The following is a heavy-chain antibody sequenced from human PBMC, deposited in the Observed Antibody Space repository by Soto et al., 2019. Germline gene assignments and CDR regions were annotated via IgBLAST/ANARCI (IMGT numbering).Heavy chain of an antibody. Sequence: QVQLVQSGAAVKKPGASVKVSCKASGYTFTSYATHWVRQAPGQRLEWMGWINADNGNTKHSQKFQGRVTITRDTSASTAYMELSSLRSEDTAVYFCARDYDMVTCRLDYWGQGTLVTVSS. D-gene: IGHD3-9*01. CDR1: GYTFTSYA. J-gene: IGHJ4*02. CDR3: ARDYDMVTCRLDY. V-gene: IGHV1-3*01. CDR2: INADNGNT.